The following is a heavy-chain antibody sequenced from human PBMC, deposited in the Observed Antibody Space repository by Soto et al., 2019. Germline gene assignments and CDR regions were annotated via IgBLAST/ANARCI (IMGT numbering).Heavy chain of an antibody. V-gene: IGHV4-39*01. CDR2: RYDDAST. CDR1: GDSIRNRNYY. J-gene: IGHJ4*02. Sequence: QLQLQESGPGLVKPSETLSLSCSVSGDSIRNRNYYWAWIRQPPGKGLEWIVSRYDDASTFYNPSLTRRVTISIDTSKKQLCLKVTSVTAAATAVYYCARGLYLGPSGYYLDFWGQGTLVNVSS. CDR3: ARGLYLGPSGYYLDF. D-gene: IGHD3-22*01.